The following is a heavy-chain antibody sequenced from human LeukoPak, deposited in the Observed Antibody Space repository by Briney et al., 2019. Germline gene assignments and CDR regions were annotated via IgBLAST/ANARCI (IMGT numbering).Heavy chain of an antibody. Sequence: ASVKVSCKASGYTFTSYYMHWVRQAPGQGLEWMGIINPSGGSTSYAQKFQGRVTMTRDMSTSTAYMELSSLRSEDTAVYYCARDPSMVRGENTPYFDYWGQGTLVTVSS. CDR3: ARDPSMVRGENTPYFDY. D-gene: IGHD3-10*01. CDR1: GYTFTSYY. J-gene: IGHJ4*02. CDR2: INPSGGST. V-gene: IGHV1-46*01.